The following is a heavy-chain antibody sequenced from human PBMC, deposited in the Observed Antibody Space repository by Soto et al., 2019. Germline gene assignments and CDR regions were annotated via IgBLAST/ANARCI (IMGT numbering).Heavy chain of an antibody. CDR2: IKNKANSYTT. J-gene: IGHJ4*02. CDR1: GFTFSDHY. V-gene: IGHV3-72*01. Sequence: EVQLVESGGGLAQPGGSLRLCCAASGFTFSDHYMDWVRQAPGKGLEWVGRIKNKANSYTTQYAASVNGRFTISRDDSQNSLFLQMDSLKTDDTAVYYCVRVRLGAPTRYSDYRGQGTLVNVSS. CDR3: VRVRLGAPTRYSDY. D-gene: IGHD2-15*01.